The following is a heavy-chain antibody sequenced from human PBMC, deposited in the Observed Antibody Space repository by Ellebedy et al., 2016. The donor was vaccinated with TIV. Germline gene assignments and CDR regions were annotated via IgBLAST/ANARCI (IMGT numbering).Heavy chain of an antibody. CDR3: AHKSNSLSVAGQMGTFDY. CDR2: IYWDDYK. Sequence: SGPTLVKPTQTLTLTCSFSGFSLTATPTNVGWIRQPPGKALEWLALIYWDDYKRYRPSLKSRLTITKDTSKNQVVLTLTNVDPVDTATYYCAHKSNSLSVAGQMGTFDYWGQGILVTVSS. CDR1: GFSLTATPTN. V-gene: IGHV2-5*02. D-gene: IGHD6-19*01. J-gene: IGHJ4*02.